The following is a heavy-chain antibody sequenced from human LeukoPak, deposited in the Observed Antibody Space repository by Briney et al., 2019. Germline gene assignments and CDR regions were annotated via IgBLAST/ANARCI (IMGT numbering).Heavy chain of an antibody. V-gene: IGHV3-21*01. Sequence: GSLRLSCAASVFTFSTYTMNWVRQAPGKGLEWVSSISSSSNNINYADSVKGRFTISRDNAMNSVHLRMNSLRVEDTAVYYCARGYQRPDYWGQGTLITVSS. CDR2: ISSSSNNI. D-gene: IGHD2-2*01. CDR3: ARGYQRPDY. J-gene: IGHJ4*02. CDR1: VFTFSTYT.